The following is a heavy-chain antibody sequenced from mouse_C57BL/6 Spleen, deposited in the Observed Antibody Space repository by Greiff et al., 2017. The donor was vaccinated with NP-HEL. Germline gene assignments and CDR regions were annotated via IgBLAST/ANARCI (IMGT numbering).Heavy chain of an antibody. CDR3: AKRGDGYPYAMDY. V-gene: IGHV2-9*01. Sequence: VMLVESGPGLVAPSQSLSITCTVSGFSLTSYGVDWVRQPPGKGLEWLGVIWGGGSTNYNSAPMSRLSISKDNSKSQAFLKMNSLLTDDTAMYYCAKRGDGYPYAMDYWGQGTSVTVSS. D-gene: IGHD2-3*01. J-gene: IGHJ4*01. CDR1: GFSLTSYG. CDR2: IWGGGST.